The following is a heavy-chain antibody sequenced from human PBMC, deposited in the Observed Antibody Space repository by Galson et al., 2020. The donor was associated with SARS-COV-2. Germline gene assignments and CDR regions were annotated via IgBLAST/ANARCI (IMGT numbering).Heavy chain of an antibody. J-gene: IGHJ5*02. D-gene: IGHD2-2*01. CDR3: AIFQLTPPVVDL. CDR1: GFTFITYG. Sequence: GGSLRLSCAASGFTFITYGINWVRQAPGKGLEWVAVISYDGSHKYYADPVKGRFTISRDNSKSTLYLQMNGLRPDDTAVYFCAIFQLTPPVVDLWGQGTLVTVSS. CDR2: ISYDGSHK. V-gene: IGHV3-30*03.